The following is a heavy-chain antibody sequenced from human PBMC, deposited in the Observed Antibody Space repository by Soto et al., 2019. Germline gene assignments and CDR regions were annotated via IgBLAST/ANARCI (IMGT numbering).Heavy chain of an antibody. CDR2: IIPIFGTA. CDR1: GGTFSSYA. V-gene: IGHV1-69*13. Sequence: SVKVSCKASGGTFSSYAISWVRQAPGQGLEWMGGIIPIFGTANYAQKFQGRVTITADESTSTAYMELSSLRSEDTAVYYCARGRGYSGYDYGGSWFDPWGQGTLVTVSS. CDR3: ARGRGYSGYDYGGSWFDP. D-gene: IGHD5-12*01. J-gene: IGHJ5*02.